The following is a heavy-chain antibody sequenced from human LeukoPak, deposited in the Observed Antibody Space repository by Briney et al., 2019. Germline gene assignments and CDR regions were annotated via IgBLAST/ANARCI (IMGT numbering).Heavy chain of an antibody. CDR3: ARRVLLGGKDNWFDP. CDR2: IYYSGST. Sequence: SETLSLTCTVSGGSISSFYWSWIRQPPGKGLEWMGYIYYSGSTNYHPYLKSRVTISVDTSKNQFSLKLSSVTAADTAVYYCARRVLLGGKDNWFDPWGQGTLVTVSS. J-gene: IGHJ5*02. V-gene: IGHV4-59*08. D-gene: IGHD7-27*01. CDR1: GGSISSFY.